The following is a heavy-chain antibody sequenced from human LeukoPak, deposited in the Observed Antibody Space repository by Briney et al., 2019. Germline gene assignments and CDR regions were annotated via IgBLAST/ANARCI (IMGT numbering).Heavy chain of an antibody. Sequence: SVKVSCTASGGTFSSYAISWVRQAPGQGLEWMGGIIPIFGTANYAQKFQGRVTITADESTSTAYMELSSLRSEDTAVYYCARAYYDSSGYYYSYYFDYWGQGTLVTVSS. CDR1: GGTFSSYA. V-gene: IGHV1-69*13. CDR2: IIPIFGTA. D-gene: IGHD3-22*01. CDR3: ARAYYDSSGYYYSYYFDY. J-gene: IGHJ4*02.